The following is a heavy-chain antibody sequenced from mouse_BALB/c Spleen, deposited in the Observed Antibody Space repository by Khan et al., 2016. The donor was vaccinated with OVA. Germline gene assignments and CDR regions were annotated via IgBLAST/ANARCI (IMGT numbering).Heavy chain of an antibody. CDR3: ARTNYYGSSYYFDY. D-gene: IGHD1-1*01. Sequence: VQLQQSGPELVKPGASVKVSCKASGYSFTDYNMFWVKQSHGKSLEWIGYIDPYNGGTSYNQKSKGKATLTVDKSSSTAFMHLSSLTSEDSAVCYCARTNYYGSSYYFDYWGQGTTLTVST. CDR2: IDPYNGGT. CDR1: GYSFTDYN. J-gene: IGHJ2*01. V-gene: IGHV1S135*01.